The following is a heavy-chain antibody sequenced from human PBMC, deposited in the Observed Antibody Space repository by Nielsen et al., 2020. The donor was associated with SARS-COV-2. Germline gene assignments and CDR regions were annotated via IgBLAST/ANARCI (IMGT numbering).Heavy chain of an antibody. J-gene: IGHJ4*02. V-gene: IGHV4-30-4*01. Sequence: SEILSLTCTVSGGSISSGDYYWSWIRQPPGKGLEWIGYIYYSGSTYYNPSLKSRVTISVDTSKNQFSLKLSSVTAADTAVYYCARLAVYGYPFFDYWGQGTLVTVSS. D-gene: IGHD5-18*01. CDR1: GGSISSGDYY. CDR2: IYYSGST. CDR3: ARLAVYGYPFFDY.